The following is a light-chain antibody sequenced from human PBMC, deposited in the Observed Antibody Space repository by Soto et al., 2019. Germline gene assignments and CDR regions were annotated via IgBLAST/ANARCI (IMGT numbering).Light chain of an antibody. V-gene: IGLV2-14*01. J-gene: IGLJ1*01. CDR1: SSDVGRYTY. CDR3: TSYTSTSTPYV. CDR2: DVY. Sequence: QSALTQPASASGSPGQSITISCAGTSSDVGRYTYVSWYQQHPGKAPKLLIYDVYNRPSGVSNRFSGSKSDNTASLTISGLQAEDEADYYCTSYTSTSTPYVFGGGTKLTVL.